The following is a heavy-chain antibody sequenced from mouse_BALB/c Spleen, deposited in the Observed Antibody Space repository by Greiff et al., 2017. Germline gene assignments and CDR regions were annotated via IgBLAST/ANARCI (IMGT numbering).Heavy chain of an antibody. D-gene: IGHD1-1*01. CDR3: ARSGGSSSLDY. Sequence: VQLQQSGAELVRPGTSVKISCKASGYTFTNYWLGWVKQRPGHGLEWIGDIYPGGGYTNYNEKFKGKATLTADTSSSTAYMQLSSLTSEDSAVYFCARSGGSSSLDYWGQGTTLTVSS. CDR2: IYPGGGYT. V-gene: IGHV1-63*02. J-gene: IGHJ2*01. CDR1: GYTFTNYW.